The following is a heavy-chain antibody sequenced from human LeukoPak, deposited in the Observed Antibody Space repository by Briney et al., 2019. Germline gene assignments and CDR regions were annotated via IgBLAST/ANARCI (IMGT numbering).Heavy chain of an antibody. CDR3: ARGPPQRDWFDP. J-gene: IGHJ5*02. CDR2: IIPIFGTA. Sequence: SVKVSCKASGGTFSSYAISWVRQAPGQGLEWMGGIIPIFGTANYAQKFQGRVTTTADESTSTAYMELSSLRSEDTAVYYCARGPPQRDWFDPWGQGTLVTVSS. CDR1: GGTFSSYA. V-gene: IGHV1-69*13.